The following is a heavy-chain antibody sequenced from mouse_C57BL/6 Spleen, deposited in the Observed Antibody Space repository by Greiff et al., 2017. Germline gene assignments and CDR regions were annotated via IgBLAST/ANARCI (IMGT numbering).Heavy chain of an antibody. Sequence: EVQLQQSGAELVKPGASVKLSCTASGFTINDYYMHWVKQRTEQGLEWIGRIDPEDGETKYAPKFQGKATITAAPSSNTAYLQLSSLTSEDTDADYCARAYYGYDGHGFAYWGQGTLVTVSA. J-gene: IGHJ3*01. CDR3: ARAYYGYDGHGFAY. V-gene: IGHV14-2*01. CDR1: GFTINDYY. D-gene: IGHD2-9*01. CDR2: IDPEDGET.